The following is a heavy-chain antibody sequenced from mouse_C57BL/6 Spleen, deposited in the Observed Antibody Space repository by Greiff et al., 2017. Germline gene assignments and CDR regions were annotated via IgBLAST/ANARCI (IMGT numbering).Heavy chain of an antibody. CDR3: ARRKNYSFDY. V-gene: IGHV3-6*01. CDR2: ISYDGSN. J-gene: IGHJ2*01. CDR1: GYSITSGYY. Sequence: ESGPGLVKPSQSLSLTCSVTGYSITSGYYWNWIRQFPGNKLEWMGYISYDGSNNYNPSLKNRISITRDTSKNQFFLKLNSVTTEDTATYYCARRKNYSFDYWGQGTTLTVSS.